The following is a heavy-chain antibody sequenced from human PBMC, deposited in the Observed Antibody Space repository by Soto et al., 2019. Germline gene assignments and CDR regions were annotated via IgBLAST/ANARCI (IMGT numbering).Heavy chain of an antibody. J-gene: IGHJ4*02. CDR1: GFTVSSNY. D-gene: IGHD6-13*01. CDR3: ARAIGPYSSSWYGLDY. CDR2: IYSGGST. Sequence: EVQLVESGGGLIQPGGSLRLSCAASGFTVSSNYMSWVRQAPGKGLEWVSVIYSGGSTYYADSVKGRFTISRDNSKNTLYLQMNSLRAEDTAVYYCARAIGPYSSSWYGLDYWGQGTLVTVSS. V-gene: IGHV3-53*01.